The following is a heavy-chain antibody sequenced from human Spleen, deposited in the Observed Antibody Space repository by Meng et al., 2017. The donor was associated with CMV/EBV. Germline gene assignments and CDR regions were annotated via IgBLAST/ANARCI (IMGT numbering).Heavy chain of an antibody. CDR2: ISSSSSYI. CDR3: ARIKAYYYDSSGYYYRAFDI. D-gene: IGHD3-22*01. CDR1: GLTVSSNY. V-gene: IGHV3-21*01. Sequence: GESLKISCAASGLTVSSNYMSWVRQAPGKGLEWVSSISSSSSYIYYADSVKGRFTISRDNAKNSLYLQMNSLRAEDTAVYYCARIKAYYYDSSGYYYRAFDIWGQGTMVTVSS. J-gene: IGHJ3*02.